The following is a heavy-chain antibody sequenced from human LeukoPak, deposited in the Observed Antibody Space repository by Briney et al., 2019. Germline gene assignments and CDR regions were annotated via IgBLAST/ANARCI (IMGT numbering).Heavy chain of an antibody. V-gene: IGHV3-48*04. CDR2: ISSSSSTI. CDR1: GFTFDDYA. CDR3: ARVFVDIVATPPQPSFDY. Sequence: PGGSLRLSCAASGFTFDDYAMHWVRQAPGKGLEWVSYISSSSSTIYYADSVKGRFTISRDNAKNSLYLQMNSLRAEDTAVYYCARVFVDIVATPPQPSFDYWAKGTLVTVSS. D-gene: IGHD5-12*01. J-gene: IGHJ4*02.